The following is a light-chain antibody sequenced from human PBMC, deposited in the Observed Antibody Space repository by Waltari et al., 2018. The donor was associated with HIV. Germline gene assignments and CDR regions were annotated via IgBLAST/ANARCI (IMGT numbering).Light chain of an antibody. J-gene: IGLJ2*01. CDR2: DVS. CDR1: SRDVGGYRY. Sequence: QSALTQPASVSGSPGQSITISCSGTSRDVGGYRYVSWYQQHPGKAPKLVIFDVSNRSSGVSNRFSASRSGNTASLTISGLQTEDEGDYFCSAYARSAAHVIFGGGTKLTVL. CDR3: SAYARSAAHVI. V-gene: IGLV2-14*03.